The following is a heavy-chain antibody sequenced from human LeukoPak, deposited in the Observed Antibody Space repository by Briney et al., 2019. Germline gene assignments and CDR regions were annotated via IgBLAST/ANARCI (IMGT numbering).Heavy chain of an antibody. CDR2: ISAYNGNT. V-gene: IGHV1-18*04. Sequence: ASVKVSCKASGYTFTGYYMHWVRQAPGQGLEWMGWISAYNGNTNYAQKLQGRVTMTTDTSTSTAYMELRSLRSDDTAVYYCARDRALGWELLKDWFDPRGQGTLVTVSS. D-gene: IGHD1-26*01. CDR1: GYTFTGYY. J-gene: IGHJ5*02. CDR3: ARDRALGWELLKDWFDP.